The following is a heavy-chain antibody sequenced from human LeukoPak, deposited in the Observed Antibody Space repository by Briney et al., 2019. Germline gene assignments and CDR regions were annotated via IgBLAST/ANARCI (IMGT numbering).Heavy chain of an antibody. V-gene: IGHV3-21*01. J-gene: IGHJ3*01. Sequence: PGRSLRLSCEASGFTFSTYGMNWVRQAPGKGLEWVSSISSGSSYIFYADSVKGRFTISRDNAKNSLYLQMNSLRAEDTAVYYCARQVGVDDAFDVWGQGTMVTISS. D-gene: IGHD1-26*01. CDR2: ISSGSSYI. CDR1: GFTFSTYG. CDR3: ARQVGVDDAFDV.